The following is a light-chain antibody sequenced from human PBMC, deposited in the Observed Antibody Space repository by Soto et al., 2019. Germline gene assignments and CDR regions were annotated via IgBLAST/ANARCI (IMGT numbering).Light chain of an antibody. CDR1: SSDLGIYNY. CDR2: EVT. J-gene: IGLJ1*01. V-gene: IGLV2-14*01. CDR3: SSYGGYNNVV. Sequence: QSALTQPASVSGSPGQSIAISCSGSSSDLGIYNYVSWYQQHPGKVPKLIIFEVTNRPSGVSNRFSGSKSGNTASLTISGLQAEDEGTYYCSSYGGYNNVVFGTGTKVTVL.